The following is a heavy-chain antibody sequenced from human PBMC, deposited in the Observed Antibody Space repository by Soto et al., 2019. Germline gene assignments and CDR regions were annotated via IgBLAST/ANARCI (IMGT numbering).Heavy chain of an antibody. V-gene: IGHV4-31*03. J-gene: IGHJ5*02. Sequence: QVQLQESGPGLVKPSQTLSLTCTVSGGSISSGGYYWSWIRQHPGKGLEWIGYIHYSGSTYYNPSLKSRVTISVDTSKNQFSLKLSSVTAADTAVYYCARASGSYNRAVVADWFDPWGQGTLVTVSS. CDR3: ARASGSYNRAVVADWFDP. D-gene: IGHD1-26*01. CDR2: IHYSGST. CDR1: GGSISSGGYY.